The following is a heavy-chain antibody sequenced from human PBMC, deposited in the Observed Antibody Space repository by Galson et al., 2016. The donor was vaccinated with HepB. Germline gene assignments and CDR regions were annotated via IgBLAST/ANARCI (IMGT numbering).Heavy chain of an antibody. Sequence: SLRLSCAASGFTFSSYWMHWVRQAPGKGLVWVSRLNSDGTTTRYADSVKGRFTISRDNAKNTLYLQMNSLRDEDTAVYYCARGYGGNSLDFWGQGTLVTVSS. J-gene: IGHJ4*02. CDR2: LNSDGTTT. CDR1: GFTFSSYW. CDR3: ARGYGGNSLDF. D-gene: IGHD4-23*01. V-gene: IGHV3-74*01.